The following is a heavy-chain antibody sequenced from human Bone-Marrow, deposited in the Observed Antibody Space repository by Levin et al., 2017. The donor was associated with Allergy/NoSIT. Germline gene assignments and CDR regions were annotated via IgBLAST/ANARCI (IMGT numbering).Heavy chain of an antibody. CDR1: GFTFSSYW. CDR3: ARRREFLDGSTSCSGPHYFDY. Sequence: GGSLRLSCAASGFTFSSYWMSWVRQAPGKGLEWVANIKQDGSEKYYVDSVKGRFTISRDNAKNSLYLQMNSLRAEDTAVYYCARRREFLDGSTSCSGPHYFDYWGQGTLVTVSS. J-gene: IGHJ4*02. CDR2: IKQDGSEK. V-gene: IGHV3-7*03. D-gene: IGHD2-2*01.